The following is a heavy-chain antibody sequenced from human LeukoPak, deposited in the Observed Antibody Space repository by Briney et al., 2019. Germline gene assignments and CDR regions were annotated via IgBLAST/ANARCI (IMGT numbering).Heavy chain of an antibody. CDR1: GFTFGDYA. D-gene: IGHD4-17*01. V-gene: IGHV3-49*04. CDR2: IRSKAYGGTT. CDR3: TRDLGNEYGDYGSRY. J-gene: IGHJ4*02. Sequence: GGSPRLSCTASGFTFGDYAMSWVRQAPGKGLEWVGFIRSKAYGGTTEYAASVKGRFTISRDDSRSIAYLQMNSLKTEDTAVYYCTRDLGNEYGDYGSRYWGQGTQVTVSS.